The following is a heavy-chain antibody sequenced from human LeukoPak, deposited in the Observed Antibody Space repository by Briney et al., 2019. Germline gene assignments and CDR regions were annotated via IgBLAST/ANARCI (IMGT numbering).Heavy chain of an antibody. V-gene: IGHV1-46*01. D-gene: IGHD3-22*01. J-gene: IGHJ4*02. CDR3: ARGAPPTYSDSRGYLDY. CDR2: INPSGGGT. CDR1: GYTFITYY. Sequence: ASVKVSCKASGYTFITYYIYWVRQAPGQGLECVGIINPSGGGTNYAQKFQGRVTVTTDMSTTTVYMELSSLTSEDTAVYYCARGAPPTYSDSRGYLDYWGQGTQVAVSS.